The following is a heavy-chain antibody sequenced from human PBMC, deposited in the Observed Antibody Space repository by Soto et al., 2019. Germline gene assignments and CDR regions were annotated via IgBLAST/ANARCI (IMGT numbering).Heavy chain of an antibody. J-gene: IGHJ4*02. D-gene: IGHD3-22*01. CDR3: VKDDGGYTSTAPH. CDR1: GITISNYP. Sequence: EVQLLESGGGLVQPGGSLRLSCAASGITISNYPMSWVRQAPGKGLDWVSGISGSGGRTYYGDSAKGRFTISKDISKNSLSLQLDRLGVEDTAVYFCVKDDGGYTSTAPHWGQGTLVTVSS. V-gene: IGHV3-23*01. CDR2: ISGSGGRT.